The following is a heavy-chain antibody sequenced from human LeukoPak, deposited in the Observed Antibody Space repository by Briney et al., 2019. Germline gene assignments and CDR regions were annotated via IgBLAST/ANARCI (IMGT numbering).Heavy chain of an antibody. V-gene: IGHV2-70*11. D-gene: IGHD3-9*01. CDR2: IDWDDDK. CDR1: GFSLTTSGVC. Sequence: SGPALVEPTQTLTLTCTFSGFSLTTSGVCVSWISQPPGKALEWLARIDWDDDKYYSTSLRTRLTISKDTSKNQVVLTMTNMDPVDTATYYCARRGNPYYDILTGYQYNWFDPWGQGTLVTVSS. CDR3: ARRGNPYYDILTGYQYNWFDP. J-gene: IGHJ5*02.